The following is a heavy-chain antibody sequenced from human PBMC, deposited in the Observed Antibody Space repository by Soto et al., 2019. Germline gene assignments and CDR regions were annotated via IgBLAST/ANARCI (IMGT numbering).Heavy chain of an antibody. V-gene: IGHV1-69*01. D-gene: IGHD2-2*01. CDR1: GGTFSSYA. J-gene: IGHJ6*02. Sequence: QVQLVQSGAEVKKPGSSVKVSCKASGGTFSSYAISWVRQAPGQGLEWMGGIIPIFGTANYAQKFQGRVTITADESTSTAYMELSSLRSEDTAVYYCARERVSSTRSTAHYYDGMDVWGQGTTVTVSS. CDR2: IIPIFGTA. CDR3: ARERVSSTRSTAHYYDGMDV.